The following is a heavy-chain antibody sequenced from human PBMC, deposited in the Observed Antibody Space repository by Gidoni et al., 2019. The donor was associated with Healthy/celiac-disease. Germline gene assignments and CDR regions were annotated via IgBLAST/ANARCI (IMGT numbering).Heavy chain of an antibody. CDR1: GGSFSGYY. V-gene: IGHV4-34*01. CDR2: INHSGST. Sequence: QVQLQQWGAGLLKPSETLSLTCAVYGGSFSGYYWSWIRQPPGKGLEWIGEINHSGSTNYNPSLKSRVTISVDTSKNQFSLKLSSVTAADTAVYYCARANYYDSSGYYHRPFDYWGQGTLVTVSS. D-gene: IGHD3-22*01. J-gene: IGHJ4*02. CDR3: ARANYYDSSGYYHRPFDY.